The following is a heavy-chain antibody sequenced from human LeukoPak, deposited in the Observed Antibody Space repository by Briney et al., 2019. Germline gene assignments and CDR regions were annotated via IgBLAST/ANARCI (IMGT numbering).Heavy chain of an antibody. V-gene: IGHV1-18*01. CDR1: GYTFTSYG. J-gene: IGHJ4*02. CDR2: ISAYNGNT. Sequence: ASVKVSCKASGYTFTSYGINWVRQAPGQGLEWMGWISAYNGNTNYAQKLQGRVTTTTDTSTSTAYMELRSLRSDDTAVYYCARGPRSMIVLVTASYFDYWGQGTLVTVSS. CDR3: ARGPRSMIVLVTASYFDY. D-gene: IGHD3-22*01.